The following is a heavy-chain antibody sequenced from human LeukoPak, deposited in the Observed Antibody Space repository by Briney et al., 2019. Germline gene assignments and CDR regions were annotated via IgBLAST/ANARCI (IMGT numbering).Heavy chain of an antibody. CDR1: GYTFTSYD. CDR3: ARGRGRIYGDYL. CDR2: MNPNSGNT. Sequence: ASVKVSCKASGYTFTSYDINWVRQATGQGLEWMGWMNPNSGNTGYAQKFQGRVTMTRNTSISTAYMELSSPRSEDTAVYYCARGRGRIYGDYLWGQGTLVTVSS. J-gene: IGHJ5*02. D-gene: IGHD4-17*01. V-gene: IGHV1-8*01.